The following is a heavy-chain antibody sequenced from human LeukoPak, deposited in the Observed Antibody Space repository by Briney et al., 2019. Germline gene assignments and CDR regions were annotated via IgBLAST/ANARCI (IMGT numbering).Heavy chain of an antibody. Sequence: ASVKVSCKASGYTFTSYYMHWVRQAPGQGLEWMGIINPSGGSTSYAQKFQDRVTMTRDMSTSTVYMELSSLRSEDTAVYYCARDTLLEWRFFDYWGQGTLVTVSS. D-gene: IGHD3-3*01. CDR1: GYTFTSYY. J-gene: IGHJ4*02. CDR2: INPSGGST. V-gene: IGHV1-46*01. CDR3: ARDTLLEWRFFDY.